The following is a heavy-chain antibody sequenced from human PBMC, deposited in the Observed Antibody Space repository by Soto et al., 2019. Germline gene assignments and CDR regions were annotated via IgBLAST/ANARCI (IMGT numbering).Heavy chain of an antibody. CDR1: GGTFSSYA. J-gene: IGHJ4*02. CDR3: ASGGGYYDSSGYPTPGYFDY. V-gene: IGHV1-69*13. CDR2: IIPIFGTA. D-gene: IGHD3-22*01. Sequence: GASVKVSCKASGGTFSSYAISWVRQAPGQGLEWMGGIIPIFGTANYAQKFQGRVTITADESTSTAYMELSSLRSEDTAVYYCASGGGYYDSSGYPTPGYFDYWGQGTLVTV.